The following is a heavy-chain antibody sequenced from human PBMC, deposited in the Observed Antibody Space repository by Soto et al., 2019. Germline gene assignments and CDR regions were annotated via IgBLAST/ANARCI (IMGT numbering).Heavy chain of an antibody. CDR3: AKRGGGGGGWYDY. D-gene: IGHD6-19*01. CDR1: GVSVNGFY. CDR2: MHNSGDT. Sequence: SETLSLTCSVSGVSVNGFYWSWIRQTPGKGLEWVAFMHNSGDTKYNPSLASRVLMSLDTSKNQFSLRLTSVTAADTAVYFCAKRGGGGGGWYDYWGQGTLVTVSS. V-gene: IGHV4-59*08. J-gene: IGHJ4*02.